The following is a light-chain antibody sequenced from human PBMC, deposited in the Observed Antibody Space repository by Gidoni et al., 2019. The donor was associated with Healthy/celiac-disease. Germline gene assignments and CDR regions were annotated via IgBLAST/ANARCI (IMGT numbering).Light chain of an antibody. CDR2: AAS. CDR1: QSISIY. Sequence: DIQMTQSPSSLSASVGDRVTITCRASQSISIYLNWYQQKPGKAHKLLIYAASSLQSGFPSRFSVSGSGTDFTITISSLQPEDFATYYCQHSYSTPMTFGQGTKVEIK. J-gene: IGKJ1*01. V-gene: IGKV1-39*01. CDR3: QHSYSTPMT.